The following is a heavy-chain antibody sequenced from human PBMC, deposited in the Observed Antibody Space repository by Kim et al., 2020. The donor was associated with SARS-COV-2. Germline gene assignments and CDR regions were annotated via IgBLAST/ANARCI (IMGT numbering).Heavy chain of an antibody. V-gene: IGHV3-21*01. CDR2: ISSSSSYI. CDR3: ARGRGSWYGDAPDAFDI. CDR1: GFTFSSYS. Sequence: GGSLRLSCAASGFTFSSYSMNWVRQAPGKGLEWVSSISSSSSYIYYADSVKGRFTISRDNAKNSLYLQMNSLRAEDTAVYYCARGRGSWYGDAPDAFDIWGQGTMVTVSS. D-gene: IGHD6-13*01. J-gene: IGHJ3*02.